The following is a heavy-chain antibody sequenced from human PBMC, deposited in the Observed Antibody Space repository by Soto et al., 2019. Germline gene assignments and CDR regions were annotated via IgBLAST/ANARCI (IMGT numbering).Heavy chain of an antibody. CDR3: TTGKLRYYDILTGYRYGMDV. Sequence: PXGSLRLSCAASGFTFSNAWMSWVRQAPGKGLDWVGRIKSKTDGGTTDYAAPVKGRFTISRDDSKNTLYLQMNSLKTEDTAVYYCTTGKLRYYDILTGYRYGMDVWGQGPTVTVSS. D-gene: IGHD3-9*01. J-gene: IGHJ6*02. CDR2: IKSKTDGGTT. V-gene: IGHV3-15*01. CDR1: GFTFSNAW.